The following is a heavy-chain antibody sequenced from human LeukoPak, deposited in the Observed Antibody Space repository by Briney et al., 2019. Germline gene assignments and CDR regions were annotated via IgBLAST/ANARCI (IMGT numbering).Heavy chain of an antibody. CDR1: GFTFSTYN. V-gene: IGHV3-21*06. J-gene: IGHJ5*02. D-gene: IGHD5-24*01. Sequence: PGGSLRLSCAASGFTFSTYNMHWVRQAPGKGLEWVSSIISSGSNIYYTGSVRGRFTVSRDNAKNSLYLQMSSLRPGDTAVYYCAGGSLRDLKITWGQGTLVTVPS. CDR3: AGGSLRDLKIT. CDR2: IISSGSNI.